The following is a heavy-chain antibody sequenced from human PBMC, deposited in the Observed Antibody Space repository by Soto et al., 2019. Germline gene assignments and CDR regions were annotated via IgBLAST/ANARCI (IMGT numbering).Heavy chain of an antibody. CDR3: ARRGDYYDSSGYYEDAFDI. Sequence: ASVKVSCKASGYTFASYDINWVRQATGQGLEWMGWMNPNSGNTGYAQKFQGTVTITADESTSTAYMELSSLRSEDTAVYYCARRGDYYDSSGYYEDAFDIWGQGTLVTV. D-gene: IGHD3-22*01. V-gene: IGHV1-8*01. CDR2: MNPNSGNT. J-gene: IGHJ3*02. CDR1: GYTFASYD.